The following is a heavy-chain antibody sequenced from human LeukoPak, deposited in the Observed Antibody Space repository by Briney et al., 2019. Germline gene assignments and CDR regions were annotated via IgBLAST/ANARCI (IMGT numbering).Heavy chain of an antibody. D-gene: IGHD1-14*01. CDR2: ISWDGGST. CDR3: AKGYRTYYMDV. J-gene: IGHJ6*03. V-gene: IGHV3-43D*03. Sequence: GGSLRLSCAASGFTFSDYNMNWVRQAPGKGLEWVSLISWDGGSTYYADSVKGRFTISRDNSKNSLYLQMNSLRAEDTALYYCAKGYRTYYMDVWGKGTTVTVSS. CDR1: GFTFSDYN.